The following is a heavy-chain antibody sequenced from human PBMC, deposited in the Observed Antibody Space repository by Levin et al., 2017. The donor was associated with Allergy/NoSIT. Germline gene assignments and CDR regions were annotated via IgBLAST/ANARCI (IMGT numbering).Heavy chain of an antibody. V-gene: IGHV1-2*02. CDR3: ARVEVGIAAAGTFDY. D-gene: IGHD6-13*01. J-gene: IGHJ4*02. CDR2: INPNSGGT. Sequence: ASVKVSCKASGYTFTGYYMHWVRQAPGQGLEWMGWINPNSGGTNYAQKFQGRVTMTRDTSISTAYMELSRLRSDDTAVYYCARVEVGIAAAGTFDYWGQGTLVTVSS. CDR1: GYTFTGYY.